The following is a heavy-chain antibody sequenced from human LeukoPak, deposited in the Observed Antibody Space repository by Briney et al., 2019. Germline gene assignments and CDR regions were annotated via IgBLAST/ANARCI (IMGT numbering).Heavy chain of an antibody. CDR3: ARDRDPGVVLDDAFDI. V-gene: IGHV3-64*01. CDR1: GFTFSSYG. Sequence: GGSLTLSCAASGFTFSSYGMHWVRQAQGKVLEYVSAISSNGGSTYYAKFVKGRFTLPGEHSKNPLYLQMNSLRAEDTAVYYCARDRDPGVVLDDAFDIWGQGTTVTVSS. D-gene: IGHD2-15*01. J-gene: IGHJ3*02. CDR2: ISSNGGST.